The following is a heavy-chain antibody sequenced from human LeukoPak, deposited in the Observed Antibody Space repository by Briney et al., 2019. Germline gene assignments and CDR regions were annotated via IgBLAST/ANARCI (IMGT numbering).Heavy chain of an antibody. CDR3: ALSSAVTYYFDY. V-gene: IGHV3-23*01. Sequence: GGSLRLSCAASGFTFSSYAMSWVRQAPGKGLEWVSAVSGSGGSTYYADSVKGRFTISRDNSRNTLYLQMNSLRAEDTAVYYCALSSAVTYYFDYWGQGTLVTVSS. CDR1: GFTFSSYA. J-gene: IGHJ4*02. D-gene: IGHD6-19*01. CDR2: VSGSGGST.